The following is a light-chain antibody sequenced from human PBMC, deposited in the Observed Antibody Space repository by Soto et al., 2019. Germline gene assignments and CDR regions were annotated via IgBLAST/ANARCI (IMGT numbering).Light chain of an antibody. CDR1: QSVSSSY. V-gene: IGKV3-20*01. CDR2: GAS. Sequence: EIVFTQSPSTLSLSPDERVTLYCRASQSVSSSYLAWYQQKPGQAPRLLIYGASSRATGIPDRFSGSGSGTDFTLTISRLEPEDFAVYYCQQYDSSLWTFGQGTKVAI. J-gene: IGKJ1*01. CDR3: QQYDSSLWT.